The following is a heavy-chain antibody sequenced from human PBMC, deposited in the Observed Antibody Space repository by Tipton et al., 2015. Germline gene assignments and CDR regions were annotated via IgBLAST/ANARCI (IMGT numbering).Heavy chain of an antibody. CDR1: GGSVSSHTYY. CDR2: IDYSGST. CDR3: ARGQRGYPY. J-gene: IGHJ4*02. D-gene: IGHD5-18*01. Sequence: TLSLTCTVSGGSVSSHTYYWGWIRQHPGRGLEWIGNIDYSGSTHYNPSLQSRLSISIDTSNNQFSLKLTSVTAADTAVYYCARGQRGYPYWGQGTLVTVSS. V-gene: IGHV4-31*03.